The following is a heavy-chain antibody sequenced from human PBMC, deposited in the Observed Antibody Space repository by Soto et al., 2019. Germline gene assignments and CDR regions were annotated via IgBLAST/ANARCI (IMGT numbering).Heavy chain of an antibody. CDR1: GFTLSTYD. D-gene: IGHD3-10*01. J-gene: IGHJ6*03. Sequence: EVQLVESGGGLVQPGGSLRLSCAASGFTLSTYDMHWVRQATGKGLEWVAALSYAGDTYYPGSVKGRFTVSRESAKNFLDLQMNSLTGGDKAVYYCAKGPHSAYGDYYIDVWGKGTTVTVSS. CDR2: LSYAGDT. V-gene: IGHV3-13*01. CDR3: AKGPHSAYGDYYIDV.